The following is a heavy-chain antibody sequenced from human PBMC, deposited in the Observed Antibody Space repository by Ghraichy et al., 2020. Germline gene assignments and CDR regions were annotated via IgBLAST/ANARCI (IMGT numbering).Heavy chain of an antibody. D-gene: IGHD3-9*01. J-gene: IGHJ4*02. CDR1: GGSISSSSYY. CDR2: IYYSGST. CDR3: ARLEYYDILAGYYIPSYFDH. Sequence: SETLSLTCTISGGSISSSSYYWGWVRQPPGKGLEWIGNIYYSGSTYYNPSLKSRVTISVDTPKNQFSMKLSSVTAADTAVYYWARLEYYDILAGYYIPSYFDHWGQGTLVTVSS. V-gene: IGHV4-39*01.